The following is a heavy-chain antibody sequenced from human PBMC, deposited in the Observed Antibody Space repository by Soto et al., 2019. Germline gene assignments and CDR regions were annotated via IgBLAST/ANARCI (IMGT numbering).Heavy chain of an antibody. CDR3: ARDNSSPGFGVVPFDY. CDR1: GYTFTSYG. D-gene: IGHD3-3*01. J-gene: IGHJ4*02. V-gene: IGHV1-18*01. CDR2: ISAYNGNT. Sequence: QVPLVQSGAEVKKPGASVKVSCKASGYTFTSYGISWVRQAPGQGLEWMGWISAYNGNTNYAQKLQGRVTMTTDTSTSTAYMELRSLRSDDTAVYYCARDNSSPGFGVVPFDYWGQGTLVTVSS.